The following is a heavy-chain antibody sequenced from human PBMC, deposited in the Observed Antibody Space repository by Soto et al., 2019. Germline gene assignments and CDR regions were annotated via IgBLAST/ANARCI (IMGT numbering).Heavy chain of an antibody. J-gene: IGHJ4*02. V-gene: IGHV1-2*04. CDR2: INPNSGGT. Sequence: ASVKVSCKASGYTFTGYYMHWVRQAPGQGLEWMGWINPNSGGTNYARKFQGWVTMTRATSISTAYMELSRLRSDDTAVYYCARGPVTLAVAGTIDYWGQGTLVTVSS. CDR1: GYTFTGYY. D-gene: IGHD6-19*01. CDR3: ARGPVTLAVAGTIDY.